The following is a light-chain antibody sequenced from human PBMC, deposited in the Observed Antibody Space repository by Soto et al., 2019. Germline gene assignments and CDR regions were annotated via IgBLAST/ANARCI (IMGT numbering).Light chain of an antibody. CDR3: EQYNSSPLT. CDR2: EAS. CDR1: QSISSW. V-gene: IGKV1-5*01. J-gene: IGKJ4*01. Sequence: DIQMTQSPSTLSAFVGDRVTITCRANQSISSWLAWYQQKPGKAPNSLIYEASSLQSGDPSRFSGSGSGAEFTLTISSLKPADFATEYCEQYNSSPLTFGGGTKVEIK.